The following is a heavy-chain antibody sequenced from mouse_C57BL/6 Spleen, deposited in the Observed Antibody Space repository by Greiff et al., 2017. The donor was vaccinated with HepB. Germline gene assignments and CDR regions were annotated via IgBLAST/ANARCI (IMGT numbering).Heavy chain of an antibody. Sequence: QVQLKQSGAELARPGASVKMSCKASGYTFTSYTMHWVKQRPGQGLEWIGYINPSSGYTKYNQKFKDKATLTADKSSSTAYMQLSSLTSEDSAVYYCARGWLLRDFDVWGTGTTVTVSS. V-gene: IGHV1-4*01. J-gene: IGHJ1*03. CDR1: GYTFTSYT. CDR3: ARGWLLRDFDV. CDR2: INPSSGYT. D-gene: IGHD2-3*01.